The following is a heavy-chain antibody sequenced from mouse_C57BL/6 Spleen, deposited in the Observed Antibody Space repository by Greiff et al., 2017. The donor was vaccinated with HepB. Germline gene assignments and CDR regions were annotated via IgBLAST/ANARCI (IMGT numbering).Heavy chain of an antibody. CDR2: INYDGSST. CDR1: GFTFSDYY. D-gene: IGHD1-1*01. J-gene: IGHJ2*01. V-gene: IGHV5-16*01. Sequence: EVKVVESEGGLVQPGSSMKLSCTASGFTFSDYYMAWVRQVPEKGLEWVANINYDGSSTYYLDSLKSRFIISRDNAKNILYLQMSSLKSEDTATYYCAREGYFYYYGSSPYFDYWGQGTTLTVSS. CDR3: AREGYFYYYGSSPYFDY.